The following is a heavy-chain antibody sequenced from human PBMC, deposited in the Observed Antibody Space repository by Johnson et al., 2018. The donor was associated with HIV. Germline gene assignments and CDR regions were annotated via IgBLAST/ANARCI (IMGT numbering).Heavy chain of an antibody. J-gene: IGHJ3*02. V-gene: IGHV3-30*02. D-gene: IGHD3-22*01. CDR1: GFTFDYYG. CDR3: AKGQSSGYPKDAFDI. CDR2: LRYDGDIT. Sequence: QVQLVESGGGVVRPGGSLRLSCAASGFTFDYYGMHWVRQAPGKGLEWVAFLRYDGDITYYIDSVTGRLTISRDNSKNTLYLQMNSLRTEDTAMYYCAKGQSSGYPKDAFDIWGRGTIVIVSS.